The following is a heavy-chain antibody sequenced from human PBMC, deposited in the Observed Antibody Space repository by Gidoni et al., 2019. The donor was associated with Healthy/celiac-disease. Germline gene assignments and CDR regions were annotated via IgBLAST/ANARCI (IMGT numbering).Heavy chain of an antibody. CDR2: ISGSGGST. Sequence: EVQLLESGGGLVQPGGSLRLSCAASGLPFSSYAMSWVRQAPGKGREWVSAISGSGGSTYYADSVNGRFTISRDNSKNTLYLQMNSLRAEDTAVYYCAKSDGRYYDILTGYYDYWGQGTLVTVSS. V-gene: IGHV3-23*01. J-gene: IGHJ4*02. D-gene: IGHD3-9*01. CDR3: AKSDGRYYDILTGYYDY. CDR1: GLPFSSYA.